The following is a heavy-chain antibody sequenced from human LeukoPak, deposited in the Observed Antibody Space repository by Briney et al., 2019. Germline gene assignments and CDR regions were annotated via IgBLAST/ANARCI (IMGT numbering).Heavy chain of an antibody. CDR2: IYYRGST. V-gene: IGHV4-59*08. D-gene: IGHD4-17*01. J-gene: IGHJ4*02. CDR1: GASISSYY. CDR3: ARQSYGDYFDY. Sequence: KPSETLSLTCTVSGASISSYYWSWIRQPPGNGLEWIGYIYYRGSTSYNPSLKSRVTILVDTSKNKFSLKLSSVTAADTAVYYCARQSYGDYFDYWGQGTLVTVSS.